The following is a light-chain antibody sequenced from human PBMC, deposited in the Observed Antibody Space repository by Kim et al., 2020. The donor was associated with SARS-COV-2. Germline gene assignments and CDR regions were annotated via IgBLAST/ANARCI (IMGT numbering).Light chain of an antibody. CDR3: QQYNSYHYT. CDR1: QNIDSW. J-gene: IGKJ2*01. V-gene: IGKV1-5*03. Sequence: DIQMIQSPSILSASVGDRVTITCRASQNIDSWLACYQQSPGIAPKLLIFKTSRLESGVPSRFRGSVSGTEFTLTISSLQPDDFATYYCQQYNSYHYTFGQGTKVDIK. CDR2: KTS.